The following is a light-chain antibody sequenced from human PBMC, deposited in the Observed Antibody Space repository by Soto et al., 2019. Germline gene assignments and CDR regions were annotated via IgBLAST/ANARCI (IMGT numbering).Light chain of an antibody. J-gene: IGLJ2*01. Sequence: QSALTQPASVSGSPGQSITISCTGTSSDVCAYNYVSWYQQHPGKAPKLMIFEVSDRPSGVSNRFSGSKSGNTASLTISGLQAEDEADYYCSSYTSSNTLVFGGGPKVTVL. CDR3: SSYTSSNTLV. V-gene: IGLV2-14*01. CDR2: EVS. CDR1: SSDVCAYNY.